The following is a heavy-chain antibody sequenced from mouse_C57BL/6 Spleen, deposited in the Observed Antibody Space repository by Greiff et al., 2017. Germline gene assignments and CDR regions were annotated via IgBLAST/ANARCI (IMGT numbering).Heavy chain of an antibody. Sequence: QVQLQQPGAELVMPGASVKLSYKASGYTFTSYWMHWVKQRPGQGLEWIGEIDPSDSYTNYNQKFKGKSTLTVDKSSSTAYMQLSSLTSEDSAVYYCARVEPRDYAMDYWGQGTSVTVSS. J-gene: IGHJ4*01. CDR2: IDPSDSYT. CDR1: GYTFTSYW. CDR3: ARVEPRDYAMDY. V-gene: IGHV1-69*01.